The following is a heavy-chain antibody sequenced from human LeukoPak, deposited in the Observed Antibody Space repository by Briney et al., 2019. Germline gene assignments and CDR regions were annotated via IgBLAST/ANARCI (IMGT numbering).Heavy chain of an antibody. J-gene: IGHJ4*02. CDR3: TRIGIGIIGRDPVDY. D-gene: IGHD2-21*01. CDR2: IRSKSYGGAA. Sequence: GGSLRLSCAASGFTFRDYAMSWVRLAPGKGLQWVGFIRSKSYGGAADYGASVKGRFTIYRDDSQSIAYLLMNRLEIEDTAVYYCTRIGIGIIGRDPVDYWGQGTLVTVSS. CDR1: GFTFRDYA. V-gene: IGHV3-49*04.